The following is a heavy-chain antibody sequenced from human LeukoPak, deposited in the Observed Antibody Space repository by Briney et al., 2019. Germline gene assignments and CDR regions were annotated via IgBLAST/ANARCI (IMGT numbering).Heavy chain of an antibody. Sequence: GGSLRLSCAASGFTFSTYWMSWVRQAPGKGLEWVANIKEDGSEKYYVDSVKGRFTISRDNAKNALYLQMNSLRVEDTALYFCARFDRFISSWSFDYWGQGALVTVSS. CDR3: ARFDRFISSWSFDY. V-gene: IGHV3-7*01. D-gene: IGHD6-13*01. CDR1: GFTFSTYW. CDR2: IKEDGSEK. J-gene: IGHJ4*02.